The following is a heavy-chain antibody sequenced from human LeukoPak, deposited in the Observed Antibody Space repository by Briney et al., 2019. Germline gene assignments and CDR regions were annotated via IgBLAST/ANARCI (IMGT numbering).Heavy chain of an antibody. Sequence: GGSLRLSCAASGFTFSSYAMHWVRQAPGKGLEWVAVISYDGSNKYYADSVKGRFTISRDNSKNTLYLQMNSLRAEDTAVYYCARVDSDTATVGYFDYWGQGTLVTVSS. CDR3: ARVDSDTATVGYFDY. CDR1: GFTFSSYA. V-gene: IGHV3-30*04. CDR2: ISYDGSNK. D-gene: IGHD5-18*01. J-gene: IGHJ4*02.